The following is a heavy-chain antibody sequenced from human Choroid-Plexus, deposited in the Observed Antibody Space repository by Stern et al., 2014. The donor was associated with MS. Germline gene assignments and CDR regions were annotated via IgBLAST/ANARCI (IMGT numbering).Heavy chain of an antibody. J-gene: IGHJ5*02. V-gene: IGHV3-30*18. CDR2: VSDDGSNK. CDR1: GFTFGSCA. D-gene: IGHD2/OR15-2a*01. Sequence: QVQLVQSGGGVVQPGRPLRLSCVASGFTFGSCAMHWVRQAPGKGLEWGAGVSDDGSNKYYADSVKGRFTISRDNSQNTLYMQMSSLRPEDTAVYYCAKDRQYLTYFFDHWGQGSLVTVSS. CDR3: AKDRQYLTYFFDH.